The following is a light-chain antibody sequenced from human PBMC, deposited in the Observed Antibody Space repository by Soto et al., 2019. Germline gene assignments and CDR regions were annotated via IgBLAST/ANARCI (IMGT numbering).Light chain of an antibody. J-gene: IGKJ1*01. V-gene: IGKV1-8*01. CDR2: AAS. CDR1: QGISSY. Sequence: AIRMTQSPSSFSASTGDRVTITCRASQGISSYLAWYQQKPGKAPKHLIYAASTLQSGVPSRFSGSGSGTYFTLTISCLQSEDFATYYCQQYYSYPPTFGQGTKVEIK. CDR3: QQYYSYPPT.